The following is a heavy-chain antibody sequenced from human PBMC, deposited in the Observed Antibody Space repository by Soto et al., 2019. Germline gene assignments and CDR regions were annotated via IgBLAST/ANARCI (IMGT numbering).Heavy chain of an antibody. Sequence: QVQLGQSGAEVKKPGSSVKVSCKASGGTFSSYAISWVRQAPGQGLEWMGGIIPIFGTANYAQKFQGRVTITADESTSTAYMELSSLRSEDTAVYYCASPVLNPLAARWYGMDVWGQGTTVTVSS. CDR3: ASPVLNPLAARWYGMDV. V-gene: IGHV1-69*01. CDR2: IIPIFGTA. J-gene: IGHJ6*02. D-gene: IGHD6-6*01. CDR1: GGTFSSYA.